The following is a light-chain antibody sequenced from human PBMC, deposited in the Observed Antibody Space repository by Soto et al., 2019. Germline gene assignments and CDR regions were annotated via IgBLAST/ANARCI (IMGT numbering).Light chain of an antibody. V-gene: IGKV1-27*01. Sequence: DIQMTQSPSSLSGFVGDTVTITCRASQGISNFLAWYQQRPGKAPKLLIYGASTLQSGAPFRISGRGSGTDFTLTISSLQPADVATYFCQQYNSAPFTFGPGTTVDIK. CDR1: QGISNF. CDR3: QQYNSAPFT. CDR2: GAS. J-gene: IGKJ3*01.